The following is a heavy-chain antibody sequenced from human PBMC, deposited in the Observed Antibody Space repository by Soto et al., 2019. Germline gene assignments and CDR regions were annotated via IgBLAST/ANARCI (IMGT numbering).Heavy chain of an antibody. D-gene: IGHD3-22*01. V-gene: IGHV4-34*01. J-gene: IGHJ4*02. CDR3: ALSAPTRYYYDSSGDFDY. CDR2: INHSGST. Sequence: SETLSLTCAVYGGSFSGYYWSWVRQPPGKGLEWIGEINHSGSTNYNPSLKSRVAISVDTSKNQFSLKLSSVTAADTAVYYCALSAPTRYYYDSSGDFDYWGQGTLVTVSS. CDR1: GGSFSGYY.